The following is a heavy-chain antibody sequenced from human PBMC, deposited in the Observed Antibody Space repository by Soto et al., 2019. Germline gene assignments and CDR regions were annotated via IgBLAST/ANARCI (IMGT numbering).Heavy chain of an antibody. V-gene: IGHV1-18*01. CDR2: ISAYNGNT. CDR3: ARDLDGSGSYYTDY. J-gene: IGHJ4*02. Sequence: ASVKVSCKASGYMFVTYGINWVRQAPGQGLEWMGWISAYNGNTKYAQNLQGRVTMTTDASTSTAYMETRSLRSDDTAVYYCARDLDGSGSYYTDYWGPGTLVTVSS. D-gene: IGHD3-10*01. CDR1: GYMFVTYG.